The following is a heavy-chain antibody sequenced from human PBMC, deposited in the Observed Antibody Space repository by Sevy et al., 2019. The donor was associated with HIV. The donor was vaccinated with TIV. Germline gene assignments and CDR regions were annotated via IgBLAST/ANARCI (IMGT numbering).Heavy chain of an antibody. CDR3: ALERLSSNVAEYFQN. D-gene: IGHD1-1*01. CDR2: ISYDGSSK. V-gene: IGHV3-30-3*01. Sequence: GGSLRLSCAASGFTFTSFSMHWVRQAPGKGLEWVATISYDGSSKYYADSVKGRFTISRDNSKNYLYLQMNSLRAEDMAVYCCALERLSSNVAEYFQNWGQGTLVTVSS. CDR1: GFTFTSFS. J-gene: IGHJ1*01.